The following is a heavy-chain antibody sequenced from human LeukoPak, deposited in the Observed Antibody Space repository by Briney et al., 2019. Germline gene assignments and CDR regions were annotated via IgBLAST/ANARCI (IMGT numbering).Heavy chain of an antibody. CDR3: ARQRRRVYGSGSQHFDY. Sequence: PSETLSLTCAVYGRSFSAYYWSWIRQPPGKGLEWIGEINHSGSTNYNPSLKSRVTISVDTSKNQLSLKLSSVTAADTAVYYCARQRRRVYGSGSQHFDYWGQGTLVTVSS. CDR1: GRSFSAYY. J-gene: IGHJ4*02. CDR2: INHSGST. V-gene: IGHV4-34*01. D-gene: IGHD3-10*01.